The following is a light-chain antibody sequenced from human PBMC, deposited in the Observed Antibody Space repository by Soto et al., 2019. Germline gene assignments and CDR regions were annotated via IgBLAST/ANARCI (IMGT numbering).Light chain of an antibody. CDR3: QQYNNWPLT. V-gene: IGKV3-15*01. CDR1: QIVSSN. J-gene: IGKJ5*01. Sequence: EIVMTQSPATLSVSPGERATLSCRASQIVSSNLAWYQQKPGQAPRLLIYGASTRATGIPARFSGSGSGTEFTLTISSLQSEDFAVYYCQQYNNWPLTFGQGTRLEIK. CDR2: GAS.